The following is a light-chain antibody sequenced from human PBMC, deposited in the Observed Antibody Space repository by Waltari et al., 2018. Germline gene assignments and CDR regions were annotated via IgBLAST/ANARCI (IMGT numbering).Light chain of an antibody. CDR1: QDISTS. V-gene: IGKV1-12*01. Sequence: EIHMTQSPSSVSASVGDSVSMSCRASQDISTSLAWYQQKSVKAPSLLIYHSSTLQSGVPSRFSGAGTGTDFTLTINNLHPEDFATYFCQQGDTSPPTFGPGTKVELK. CDR2: HSS. J-gene: IGKJ1*01. CDR3: QQGDTSPPT.